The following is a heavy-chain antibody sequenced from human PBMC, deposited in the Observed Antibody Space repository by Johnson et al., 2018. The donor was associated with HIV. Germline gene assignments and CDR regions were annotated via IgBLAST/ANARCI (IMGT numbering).Heavy chain of an antibody. Sequence: MLLVESGGGLVKPGGSLRLSCAASGFTFSNAWMSWVRQAPGKGLEWVGRIKSKTDGGTTDYVASVKGRFTISRDDSKNTRYLQMNSLKIEDTAVYYCATPWDLLGAFDIWGQGTMVTVSS. CDR3: ATPWDLLGAFDI. CDR2: IKSKTDGGTT. J-gene: IGHJ3*02. D-gene: IGHD1-26*01. CDR1: GFTFSNAW. V-gene: IGHV3-15*01.